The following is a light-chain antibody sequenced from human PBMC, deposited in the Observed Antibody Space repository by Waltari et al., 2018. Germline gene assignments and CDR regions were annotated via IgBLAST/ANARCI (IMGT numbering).Light chain of an antibody. CDR1: QDISNY. CDR2: DAS. CDR3: QQYDNLPIT. J-gene: IGKJ5*01. V-gene: IGKV1-33*01. Sequence: DIQMTQSPSSLSASVGDRVTITCQASQDISNYLNWFQQKPGKAPQRLIYDASNLETGVPSRFSGSGSGTDFTFTISSLQPEDIATYYCQQYDNLPITFGQGTRLEIK.